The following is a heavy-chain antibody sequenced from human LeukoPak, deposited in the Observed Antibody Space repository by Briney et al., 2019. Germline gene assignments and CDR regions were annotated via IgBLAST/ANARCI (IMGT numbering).Heavy chain of an antibody. D-gene: IGHD3-3*01. CDR1: GFTVTDNH. CDR3: ARGGLGFYDVNWFDP. Sequence: GGSLRLSCAASGFTVTDNHMTWVRQAPGQGLQWVSITYSGGTTYYADFVKDRFTMSRDNSKNTLDLQMNSLRDEDTAVYYCARGGLGFYDVNWFDPWGQGTLVDLSS. J-gene: IGHJ5*02. V-gene: IGHV3-66*01. CDR2: TYSGGTT.